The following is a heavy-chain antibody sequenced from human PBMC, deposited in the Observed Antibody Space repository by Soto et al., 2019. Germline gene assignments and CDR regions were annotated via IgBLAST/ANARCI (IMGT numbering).Heavy chain of an antibody. CDR1: GGPISSTTYY. CDR2: VYYSGKT. J-gene: IGHJ4*02. CDR3: TRSPPDYYGSSEPDF. V-gene: IGHV4-39*01. Sequence: PSETLSLTCTVSGGPISSTTYYWGWIRQPPGKGLEWIGSVYYSGKTYYNPSLKSRVIISVDTSKNQFSLRLTSVTAADTAVYYCTRSPPDYYGSSEPDFWGQGTLVTVSS. D-gene: IGHD3-10*01.